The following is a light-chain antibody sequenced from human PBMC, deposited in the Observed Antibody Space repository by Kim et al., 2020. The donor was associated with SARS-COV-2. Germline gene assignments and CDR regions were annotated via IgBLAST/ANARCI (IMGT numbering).Light chain of an antibody. CDR3: QAWDSSTVV. V-gene: IGLV3-1*01. Sequence: SYELTQSPSVSVSPGQTASITCSGDKLGDKYACWYQQKPGQSPVLVIYQDSKWPSGIPERFSGSNSGNTATLTISGTQAMDEADYYCQAWDSSTVVFGGGTQLTVL. CDR1: KLGDKY. J-gene: IGLJ2*01. CDR2: QDS.